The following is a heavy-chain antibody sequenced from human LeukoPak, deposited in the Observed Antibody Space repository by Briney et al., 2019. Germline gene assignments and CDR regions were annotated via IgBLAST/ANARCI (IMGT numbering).Heavy chain of an antibody. J-gene: IGHJ4*02. Sequence: GGSPRLSCTASGFTLKNYASNWVRQAPGKGLEWVSRISGSGTTTDYADSVKGRFTVSRDNSKNTVYLQMPSLRAEDTAIYYWAKSSDISAFFDYWGQGTPVTVSS. CDR1: GFTLKNYA. V-gene: IGHV3-23*01. CDR2: ISGSGTTT. CDR3: AKSSDISAFFDY. D-gene: IGHD6-19*01.